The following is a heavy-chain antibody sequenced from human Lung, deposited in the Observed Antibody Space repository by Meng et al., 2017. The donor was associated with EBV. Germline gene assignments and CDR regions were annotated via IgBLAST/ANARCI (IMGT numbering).Heavy chain of an antibody. CDR1: GGSFNGYY. CDR3: ARGLGGMTTSSFHYFDY. D-gene: IGHD1-1*01. Sequence: VQPNKWGAVLLKPSETLSLPCAVYGGSFNGYYWTWIRQPPGKGLEWIGEINDSGSTNYNPSLKSRVTISGDTSKNQFSLKLNSVTAADTAVYYCARGLGGMTTSSFHYFDYWGQGTLVTVSS. V-gene: IGHV4-34*01. CDR2: INDSGST. J-gene: IGHJ4*02.